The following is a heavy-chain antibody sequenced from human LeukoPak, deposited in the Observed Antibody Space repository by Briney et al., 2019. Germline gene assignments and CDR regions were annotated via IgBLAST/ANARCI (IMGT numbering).Heavy chain of an antibody. V-gene: IGHV5-51*01. Sequence: GESLKISCKGSGYIFTSHYIGWVRQMPGKGLEWMGILYPGDSDIRYSPSFQGQVTISADKSITTAYLQWSSLKASDTAMYYCVRQVGIAEAGTHLDYWGQGTLVTVSS. CDR1: GYIFTSHY. CDR3: VRQVGIAEAGTHLDY. J-gene: IGHJ4*02. CDR2: LYPGDSDI. D-gene: IGHD6-19*01.